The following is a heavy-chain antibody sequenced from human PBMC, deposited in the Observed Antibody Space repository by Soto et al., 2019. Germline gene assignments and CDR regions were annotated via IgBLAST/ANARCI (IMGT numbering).Heavy chain of an antibody. Sequence: ASVKVSRKASGFVHTSYSVPWVLQARGQRLEWIGWIVVGSGNTNYAQKFQERVTITRDMSTSTAYMELSSLRSEDTAVYYCAADIDCSSASCYPYTFDHWGQGTLVTISS. CDR2: IVVGSGNT. CDR1: GFVHTSYS. J-gene: IGHJ4*02. D-gene: IGHD2-2*01. CDR3: AADIDCSSASCYPYTFDH. V-gene: IGHV1-58*01.